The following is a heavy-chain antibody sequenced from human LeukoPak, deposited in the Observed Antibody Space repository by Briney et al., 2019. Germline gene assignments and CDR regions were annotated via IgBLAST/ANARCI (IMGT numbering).Heavy chain of an antibody. D-gene: IGHD3-3*01. CDR3: AKGMGRAYYDFWSGNY. CDR2: INSDGSST. J-gene: IGHJ4*02. CDR1: GFTLNSYW. V-gene: IGHV3-74*01. Sequence: GGSLRLSCAASGFTLNSYWMHWVRQAPGKGLVWVSRINSDGSSTNYADSVKGRFTISRDNAKNTLYLQMNSLRVDDTAVYYCAKGMGRAYYDFWSGNYWGQGTLVTVSS.